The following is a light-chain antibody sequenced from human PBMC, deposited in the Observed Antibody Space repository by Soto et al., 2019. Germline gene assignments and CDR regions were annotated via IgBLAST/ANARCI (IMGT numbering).Light chain of an antibody. J-gene: IGKJ4*01. CDR2: DAS. V-gene: IGKV3-11*01. CDR1: QSVSSY. CDR3: QQRSNWPPSLT. Sequence: EIVLTQSPATLSLSPGERATLSCRASQSVSSYLAWYQQKPGQAPRLLIYDASNRATGIPARFSGSGSGTDFPPTISGLEPKVFAVYYCQQRSNWPPSLTCGGGTKVEIK.